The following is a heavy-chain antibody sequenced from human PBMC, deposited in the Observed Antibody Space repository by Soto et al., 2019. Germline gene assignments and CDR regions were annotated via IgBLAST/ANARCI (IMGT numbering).Heavy chain of an antibody. CDR2: ISYDGSNK. J-gene: IGHJ6*02. CDR1: GFTFSSYA. D-gene: IGHD6-19*01. CDR3: ARDPRIAVAGILYYYYYGMDV. Sequence: PGGSLRLSCAASGFTFSSYAMHWVRQAPGKGLEWVAVISYDGSNKYYADSVKGRFTISRDNSKNTLYLKMNSLRAEDTAVYYCARDPRIAVAGILYYYYYGMDVWGQGTTVTVSS. V-gene: IGHV3-30-3*01.